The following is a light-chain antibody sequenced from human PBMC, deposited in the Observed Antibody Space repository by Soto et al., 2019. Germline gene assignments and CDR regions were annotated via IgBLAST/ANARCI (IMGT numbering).Light chain of an antibody. J-gene: IGKJ5*01. CDR3: QQYGGSPPFT. V-gene: IGKV3-20*01. CDR2: GAS. Sequence: IVLTQSPGSLSLSPGERATLSCRASQSFSSNYLAWYQQKPGQAPRLLMYGASSRATAIPDRFSGSGSGTDFTLTISRLEPEDFVVYYCQQYGGSPPFTFGQGTRLE. CDR1: QSFSSNY.